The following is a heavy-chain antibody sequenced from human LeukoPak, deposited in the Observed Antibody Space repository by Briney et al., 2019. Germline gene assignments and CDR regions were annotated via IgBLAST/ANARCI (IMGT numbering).Heavy chain of an antibody. V-gene: IGHV3-48*02. D-gene: IGHD1-7*01. CDR1: GFSSSSYT. CDR3: ARGINYAFDI. J-gene: IGHJ3*02. CDR2: ITKSGSTI. Sequence: PGGSLRLSCAASGFSSSSYTMNWVRQAPGKGLEWVSHITKSGSTIYHADSVKGRFTISRDNAKNSLYLQMNSLRDEDTAVYYCARGINYAFDIWGQGTMVTVSS.